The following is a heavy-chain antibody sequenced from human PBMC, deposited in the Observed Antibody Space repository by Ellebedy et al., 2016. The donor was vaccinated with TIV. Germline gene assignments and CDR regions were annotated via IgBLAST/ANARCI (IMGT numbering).Heavy chain of an antibody. D-gene: IGHD6-19*01. J-gene: IGHJ1*01. V-gene: IGHV3-21*01. CDR3: ARGGSSGWYSEYFQH. Sequence: PGGSLRLSCAASGFTFSSYSMNWVRQAPGKGLEWVSSISTSSSYIYYADPVKGRFTISRDNAKNSLYLQMNSLRAEDTAVYYCARGGSSGWYSEYFQHWGQGTLVTVSS. CDR1: GFTFSSYS. CDR2: ISTSSSYI.